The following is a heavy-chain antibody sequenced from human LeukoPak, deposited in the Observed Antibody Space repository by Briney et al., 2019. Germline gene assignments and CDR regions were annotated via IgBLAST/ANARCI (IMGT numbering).Heavy chain of an antibody. J-gene: IGHJ4*02. CDR3: ARDRRSTPSDY. D-gene: IGHD5-24*01. V-gene: IGHV1-2*06. CDR1: GCTFTGYY. Sequence: ASMKVSCKASGCTFTGYYMHWVRQAPGQGLEWMGRINPNSGGTNYAQKFQGRVTMTRDTSISTAYMELSRLRSDDTAVYYCARDRRSTPSDYWGQGTLVTVSS. CDR2: INPNSGGT.